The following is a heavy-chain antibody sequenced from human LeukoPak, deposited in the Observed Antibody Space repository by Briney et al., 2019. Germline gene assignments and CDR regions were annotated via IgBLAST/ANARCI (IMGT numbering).Heavy chain of an antibody. CDR3: VKDRTGTYTLDY. CDR2: ISDVGSRQ. J-gene: IGHJ4*02. V-gene: IGHV3-30-3*01. CDR1: GFTFSNYA. D-gene: IGHD3-10*01. Sequence: GGSLRLSCAATGFTFSNYAIHWGRQAPGKGLEWVAFISDVGSRQHYADSVKGRFTISRDNSKNTLNLQMNSLRAEDTAVYYCVKDRTGTYTLDYWGQGTLVTVSS.